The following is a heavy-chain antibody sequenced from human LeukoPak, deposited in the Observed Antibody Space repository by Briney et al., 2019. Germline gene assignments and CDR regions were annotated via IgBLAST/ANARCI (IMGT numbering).Heavy chain of an antibody. D-gene: IGHD3-10*01. CDR3: ARHGATLTMVRGYYDY. CDR2: IYPGDSDT. CDR1: GYSFTSYW. J-gene: IGHJ4*02. V-gene: IGHV5-51*01. Sequence: GESLKISCKGSGYSFTSYWIGWVRQMPGKGLEWMGIIYPGDSDTRYSPSFQGQVTISADKSISTAYLQWSSLKASDTAMYYCARHGATLTMVRGYYDYWGQGTLVTVSS.